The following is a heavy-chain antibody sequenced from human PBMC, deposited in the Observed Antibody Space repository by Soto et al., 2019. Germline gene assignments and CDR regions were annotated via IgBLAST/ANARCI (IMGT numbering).Heavy chain of an antibody. CDR3: NRGSEYDFWGGYL. J-gene: IGHJ4*02. Sequence: QERLVQSGAEVRKPGSSVKVSCKVTGGTSTRYAINWVRQAPGQGLEWMGGIVPMFGTPKYAQKFQGRVTITEDTSTNIAYMELRSLRSEDTAVYYCNRGSEYDFWGGYLWGQGTLVSVSS. CDR2: IVPMFGTP. D-gene: IGHD3-3*01. CDR1: GGTSTRYA. V-gene: IGHV1-69*06.